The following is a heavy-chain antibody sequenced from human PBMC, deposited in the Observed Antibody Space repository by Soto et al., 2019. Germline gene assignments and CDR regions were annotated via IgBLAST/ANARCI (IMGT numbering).Heavy chain of an antibody. J-gene: IGHJ3*02. CDR1: GGSFSGYY. CDR2: INHSGST. Sequence: QVQLQQWGAGLLKPSETLSLTCAVYGGSFSGYYWSWIRQPPGKGLEWIGEINHSGSTNYNPSLKGRVTLSVDPSKNQFSLKLSSVTAADTAVYYCARVFAVYDDAFDIWGQGTMVTVSS. CDR3: ARVFAVYDDAFDI. V-gene: IGHV4-34*01. D-gene: IGHD2-8*01.